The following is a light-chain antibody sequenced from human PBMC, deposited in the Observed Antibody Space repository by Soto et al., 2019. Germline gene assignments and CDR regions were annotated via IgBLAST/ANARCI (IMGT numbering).Light chain of an antibody. Sequence: EIVLTQSPGTLSLSPGEGATLSCRASQSVSSSYLAWYQQKPGQAPRLLIYGASSRATAIPDRFSGGGSGTDFTLTISRLEPEDFAVYYCQQYDNSPLTFGQGTKVEIK. CDR2: GAS. V-gene: IGKV3-20*01. CDR3: QQYDNSPLT. CDR1: QSVSSSY. J-gene: IGKJ1*01.